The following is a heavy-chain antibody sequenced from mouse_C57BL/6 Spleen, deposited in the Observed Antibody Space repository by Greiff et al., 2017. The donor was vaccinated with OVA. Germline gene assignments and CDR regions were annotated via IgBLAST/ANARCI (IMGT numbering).Heavy chain of an antibody. CDR3: ARGYYGGAMDY. D-gene: IGHD1-1*01. CDR1: GYAFSSSW. CDR2: IYPGDGDT. J-gene: IGHJ4*01. V-gene: IGHV1-82*01. Sequence: VKLQQSGPELVKPGASVKISCKASGYAFSSSWMNWVKQRPGKGLEWIGRIYPGDGDTNYNGKFKGKATLTADKSSSTAFMQLSSLTSEDSAVYFCARGYYGGAMDYWGQGTSVTVSS.